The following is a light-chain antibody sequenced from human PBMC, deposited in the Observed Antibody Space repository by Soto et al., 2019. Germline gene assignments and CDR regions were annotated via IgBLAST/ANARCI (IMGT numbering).Light chain of an antibody. J-gene: IGKJ2*01. CDR1: HALNTPY. CDR3: HQYSRTPYT. V-gene: IGKV3-20*01. CDR2: QSS. Sequence: EYVLTQSPGSLSVSLGETVTLACRLSHALNTPYMAWFQAKPGLPPRLLIHQSSLRLPGVAARFSGSGSGSDFTLTTSGVEAADSAIYYCHQYSRTPYTFGKGTILEIK.